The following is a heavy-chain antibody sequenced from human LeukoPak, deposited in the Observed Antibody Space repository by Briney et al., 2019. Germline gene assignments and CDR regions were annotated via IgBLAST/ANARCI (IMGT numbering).Heavy chain of an antibody. D-gene: IGHD3-10*01. CDR2: INPSSGST. V-gene: IGHV1-46*01. Sequence: SVKVSCKASGYTFTTYYMHWVRQAPGQGLEWMGTINPSSGSTTYAQKFQGRVTMTRDTSTGTVYMELSGLRSEDTAVYYCAAFTMVRGLNDAFDIWGQGTMVTVSS. CDR3: AAFTMVRGLNDAFDI. J-gene: IGHJ3*02. CDR1: GYTFTTYY.